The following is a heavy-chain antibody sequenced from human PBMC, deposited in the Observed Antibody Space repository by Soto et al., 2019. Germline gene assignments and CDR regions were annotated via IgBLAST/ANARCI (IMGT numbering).Heavy chain of an antibody. J-gene: IGHJ4*02. V-gene: IGHV1-69*01. CDR1: GGSFSSYA. D-gene: IGHD3-22*01. Sequence: QVQLVQSGAEVRKPGSSVKVSCQSFGGSFSSYAFSWVRQAPGQGLEWMGGLIVILGTTNYAQKFKGRVTFTADESTSTAYMEVSSLEFEDTAIYYCASGYYDSSGYSIDYWGQGTQVTVSS. CDR3: ASGYYDSSGYSIDY. CDR2: LIVILGTT.